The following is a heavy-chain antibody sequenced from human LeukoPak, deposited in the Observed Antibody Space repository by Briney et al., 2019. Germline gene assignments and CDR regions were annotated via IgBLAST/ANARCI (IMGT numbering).Heavy chain of an antibody. J-gene: IGHJ4*02. CDR1: GGTFSSYA. CDR3: AKGDPGIVGIDY. D-gene: IGHD2/OR15-2a*01. Sequence: SVKVSCKASGGTFSSYAISWVRQAPGQGLEWMGRIIPIFGTANYAQKFQGRVTITTDESTSTAYMELSSLRSEDTAVYYCAKGDPGIVGIDYWGQGTLVTVSS. CDR2: IIPIFGTA. V-gene: IGHV1-69*05.